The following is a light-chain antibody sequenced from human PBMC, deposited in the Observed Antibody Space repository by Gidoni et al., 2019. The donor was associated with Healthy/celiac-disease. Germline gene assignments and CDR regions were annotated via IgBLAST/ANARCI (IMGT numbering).Light chain of an antibody. CDR1: QSISSW. CDR2: KAS. Sequence: DIQMTQSPSTLSASVGDRVTITCRASQSISSWLAWYQQKPGKAPKLLIYKASSLESGVPSRFSGSGSGTEFPLTISSLQPDDFATYYCQPYNDYPYTFGQGTKLEIK. CDR3: QPYNDYPYT. V-gene: IGKV1-5*03. J-gene: IGKJ2*01.